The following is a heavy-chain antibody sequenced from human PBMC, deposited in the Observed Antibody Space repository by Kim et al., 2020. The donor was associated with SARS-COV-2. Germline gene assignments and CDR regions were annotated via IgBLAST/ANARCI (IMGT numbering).Heavy chain of an antibody. CDR1: GGSFSGYY. Sequence: SETLSLTCAVYGGSFSGYYWSWIRQPPGKGLEWIGEINHSGSTNYNPSLKSRVTISVDTSKNQFSLKLSSVTAADTAVYYCARGGIVVVAAALGTIYYYYYYMDVWGTGTTVTVSS. V-gene: IGHV4-34*01. D-gene: IGHD2-2*01. CDR3: ARGGIVVVAAALGTIYYYYYYMDV. CDR2: INHSGST. J-gene: IGHJ6*03.